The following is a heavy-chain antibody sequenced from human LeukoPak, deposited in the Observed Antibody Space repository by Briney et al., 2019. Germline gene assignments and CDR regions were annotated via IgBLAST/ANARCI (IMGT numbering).Heavy chain of an antibody. CDR3: TRDSVLRGWYRPSWFDP. Sequence: SLRLSCAASGFTFDDYGLSWFRQAPGKGLEWVGFIRSKAYGGTTEYAASVKGRFTISRDDSKSIAYLQMNSLKTEDTAVYYCTRDSVLRGWYRPSWFDPWGQGTLVTVSS. V-gene: IGHV3-49*03. J-gene: IGHJ5*02. D-gene: IGHD6-19*01. CDR1: GFTFDDYG. CDR2: IRSKAYGGTT.